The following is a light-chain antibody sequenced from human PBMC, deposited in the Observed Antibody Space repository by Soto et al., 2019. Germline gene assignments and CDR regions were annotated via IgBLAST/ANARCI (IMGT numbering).Light chain of an antibody. J-gene: IGKJ4*01. V-gene: IGKV3-11*01. CDR1: QSVSSS. CDR2: DAS. CDR3: QHRSNWPLT. Sequence: EIVLTQSPATLSLSPGERATLSCRASQSVSSSLAWYQQKPGQAPRLLIYDASNRATGIPARFSGSGSGTDFTLTISSLEPEDFAVYYRQHRSNWPLTFGGGTKVDIK.